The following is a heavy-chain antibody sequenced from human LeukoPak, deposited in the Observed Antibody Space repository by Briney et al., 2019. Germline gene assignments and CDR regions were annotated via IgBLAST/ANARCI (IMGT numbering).Heavy chain of an antibody. CDR2: VSYSGGT. CDR1: GGSISSTSYY. Sequence: SETLSLTCTVSGGSISSTSYYGGWIRQPPGKGLEWIGTVSYSGGTYYNPSLNSRVTISLDTSQTHISLKLISVTAADTGVYYCARITRMLGTIWGQGTTDTVSS. D-gene: IGHD3-10*02. CDR3: ARITRMLGTI. J-gene: IGHJ3*02. V-gene: IGHV4-39*07.